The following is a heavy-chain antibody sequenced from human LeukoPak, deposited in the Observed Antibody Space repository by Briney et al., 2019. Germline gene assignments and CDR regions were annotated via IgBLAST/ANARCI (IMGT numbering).Heavy chain of an antibody. V-gene: IGHV3-53*01. J-gene: IGHJ4*02. D-gene: IGHD6-13*01. CDR3: AREISDSSRWYGGFDY. CDR2: IYSGGST. Sequence: GGSLRLSCAASGFRVTSNYMSWVRQAPGKGLEWGSVIYSGGSTYYADSVKGRFILSIDDYKNTLSLQISNLRAEDTAVYFCAREISDSSRWYGGFDYWGQGTLVIVSS. CDR1: GFRVTSNY.